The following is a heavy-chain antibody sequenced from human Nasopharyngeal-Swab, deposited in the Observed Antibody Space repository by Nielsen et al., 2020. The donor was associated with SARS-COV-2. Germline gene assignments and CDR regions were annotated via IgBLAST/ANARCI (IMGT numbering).Heavy chain of an antibody. CDR3: ARTDYGSTFDP. V-gene: IGHV3-7*01. D-gene: IGHD4-23*01. CDR2: IKEDGSDK. CDR1: GFTFSSYW. Sequence: GESLKISCAASGFTFSSYWMSWVRQAPGKGLEWVANIKEDGSDKYHVDSVKGRFTISRDNAKSSLYLQMNSLRAEDTAVYYCARTDYGSTFDPWGQGTLVTVSS. J-gene: IGHJ5*02.